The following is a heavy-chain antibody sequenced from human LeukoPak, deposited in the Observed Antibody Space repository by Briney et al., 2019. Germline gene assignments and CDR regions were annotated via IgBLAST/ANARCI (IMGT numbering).Heavy chain of an antibody. J-gene: IGHJ6*02. V-gene: IGHV1-24*01. Sequence: GASVKVSCKVSGYTLTELSMHWVRQAPGKGLEWMGGFDPEDGETIYAQKFQGRVTMTEDTSTDTAYMELSSLRSEDTAVYYCATGGGWEPIYYYGMDVWGQGTTVTVSS. CDR3: ATGGGWEPIYYYGMDV. CDR1: GYTLTELS. D-gene: IGHD4-23*01. CDR2: FDPEDGET.